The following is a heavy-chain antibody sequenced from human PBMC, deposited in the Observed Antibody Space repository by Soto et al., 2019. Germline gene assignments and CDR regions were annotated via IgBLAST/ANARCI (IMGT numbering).Heavy chain of an antibody. CDR1: GFTFSSYW. CDR2: IRQDGSEK. D-gene: IGHD3-3*01. J-gene: IGHJ3*02. CDR3: AIGIDYYFWSGPSTGAFDI. Sequence: PGGSLRLSCAASGFTFSSYWMSWVRQAPGKGLEWVANIRQDGSEKYYVDSVKGRFTISRDNAKNSLYLQMNSLRAEDTAVYYCAIGIDYYFWSGPSTGAFDIWGQGTMVTVSS. V-gene: IGHV3-7*01.